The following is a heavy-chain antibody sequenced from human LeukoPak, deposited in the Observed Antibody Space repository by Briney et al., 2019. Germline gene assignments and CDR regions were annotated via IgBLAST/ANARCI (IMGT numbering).Heavy chain of an antibody. D-gene: IGHD5-18*01. V-gene: IGHV1-69*01. J-gene: IGHJ4*02. CDR3: ARDQSDTAMGPFDY. CDR2: IIPIFGTA. Sequence: SVKVSCKASGGTFSSYAISWVRQAPGQGLEWMGGIIPIFGTANYALKFQGRVTITADESTSTAYMELSSLRSEDTAVYYCARDQSDTAMGPFDYWGQGTLVTVSS. CDR1: GGTFSSYA.